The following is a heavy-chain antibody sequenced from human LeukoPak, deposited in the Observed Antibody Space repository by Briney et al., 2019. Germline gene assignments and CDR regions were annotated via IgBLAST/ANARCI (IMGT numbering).Heavy chain of an antibody. V-gene: IGHV4-61*02. CDR3: ASTHDYGDWGWFDP. CDR1: GGSISSSSYY. Sequence: SETLSLTCTVSGGSISSSSYYWSWIRQPAGKGLEWIGRIYTSGSTNYNPSLKSRVTMSVDTSKNQFSLKLSSVTAADTAVYYCASTHDYGDWGWFDPWGQGTLVTVSS. J-gene: IGHJ5*02. D-gene: IGHD4-17*01. CDR2: IYTSGST.